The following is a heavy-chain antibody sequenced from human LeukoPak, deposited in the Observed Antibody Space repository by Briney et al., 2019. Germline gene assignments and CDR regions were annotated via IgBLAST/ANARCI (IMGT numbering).Heavy chain of an antibody. D-gene: IGHD6-6*01. CDR3: AKDPLYSSSSHFDY. Sequence: PGGSLRLSCAASGFTFSSYGMHWVRQAPGKGLEWVAFIRYDGSNKYYADSVKGRFTISRDNSKNTLYLQMNSLRAEDTAVYYCAKDPLYSSSSHFDYWGQGTLVTVSS. V-gene: IGHV3-30*02. CDR1: GFTFSSYG. CDR2: IRYDGSNK. J-gene: IGHJ4*02.